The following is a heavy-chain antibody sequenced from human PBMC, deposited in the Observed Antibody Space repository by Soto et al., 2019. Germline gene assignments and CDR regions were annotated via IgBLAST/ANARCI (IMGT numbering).Heavy chain of an antibody. V-gene: IGHV3-33*05. CDR3: ARGGGLNQLLSGSDH. CDR1: GFFLSDYG. Sequence: QVQLVESGGGVVQSGGSLTLSCTVSGFFLSDYGMHWVRQAPGKGLEWVAATSYDGSSEYYSDSVKDRFTTSRDNSKNTVYLHMNRLRAEDKGLYYCARGGGLNQLLSGSDHWGQGTLVNVSS. CDR2: TSYDGSSE. J-gene: IGHJ4*02. D-gene: IGHD1-26*01.